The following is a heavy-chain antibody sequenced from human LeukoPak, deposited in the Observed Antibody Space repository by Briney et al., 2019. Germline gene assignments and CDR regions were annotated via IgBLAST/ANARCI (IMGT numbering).Heavy chain of an antibody. CDR2: IYYSGST. CDR3: ARSRQTSYYYGMDV. D-gene: IGHD6-13*01. J-gene: IGHJ6*02. V-gene: IGHV4-59*08. Sequence: SETLSLTCTVSGGSISSYYWSWIRQPPGKGLEWIGYIYYSGSTSYNPSLKSRVTISVDTSKNQFSLKLSSVTAADTAVYYCARSRQTSYYYGMDVWGQGTTVTVSS. CDR1: GGSISSYY.